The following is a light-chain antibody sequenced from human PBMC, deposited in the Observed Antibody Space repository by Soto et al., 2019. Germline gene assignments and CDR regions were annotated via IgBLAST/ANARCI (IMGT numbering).Light chain of an antibody. J-gene: IGKJ2*01. CDR1: ETVLNSSRNKNY. V-gene: IGKV4-1*01. Sequence: DIVLTQSPDSLAVSLGERATINCRSSETVLNSSRNKNYLAWSQQNPGPPPKMLLYLASTRNDGVPDLCTGSGAGTDFNLTITSLQSEDVAVYYCQQYYRPPDTFGQGTKVEI. CDR3: QQYYRPPDT. CDR2: LAS.